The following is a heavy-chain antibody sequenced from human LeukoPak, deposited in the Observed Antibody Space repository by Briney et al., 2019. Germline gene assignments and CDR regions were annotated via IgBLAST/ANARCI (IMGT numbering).Heavy chain of an antibody. Sequence: QPGRSLRLSCAASGLTFSSYGMHWVRQAPGKGLEWGAVIWYDGSNKYYADSVKGRFTISRDNSKNTLYLQMNSLRAEDTAVYYCAKGTYYYDSSGYAFDYWGQGTLVTVSS. CDR3: AKGTYYYDSSGYAFDY. D-gene: IGHD3-22*01. V-gene: IGHV3-33*06. CDR2: IWYDGSNK. CDR1: GLTFSSYG. J-gene: IGHJ4*02.